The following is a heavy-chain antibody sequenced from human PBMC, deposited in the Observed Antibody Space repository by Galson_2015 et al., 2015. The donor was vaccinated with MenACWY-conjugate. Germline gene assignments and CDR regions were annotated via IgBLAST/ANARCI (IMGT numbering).Heavy chain of an antibody. J-gene: IGHJ4*02. Sequence: SLRLSCAASGVTVWTNYMTWVRQAPGKGLEWVAVIHSGGSTYYADSVRDRFIISRDNSKNTLSLEMENLRAEDTAMYYCVRDPPPFTEWEGGDDFWGQGTLVTVSS. CDR1: GVTVWTNY. V-gene: IGHV3-53*01. CDR3: VRDPPPFTEWEGGDDF. CDR2: IHSGGST. D-gene: IGHD1-26*01.